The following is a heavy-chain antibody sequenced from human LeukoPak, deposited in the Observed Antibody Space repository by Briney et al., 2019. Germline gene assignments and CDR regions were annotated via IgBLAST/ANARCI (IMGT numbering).Heavy chain of an antibody. Sequence: SETLSLTYTVSGASVSSASYWTWIRQPPGKGVEWIAHIYNGVNTNYNPSLKSRVTISVDTSKNQFSLRLNSVTAADTAVYYCARSRAFNSGAFDPWGQGSLVTVSS. D-gene: IGHD1-26*01. V-gene: IGHV4-61*01. CDR3: ARSRAFNSGAFDP. CDR1: GASVSSASY. CDR2: IYNGVNT. J-gene: IGHJ5*02.